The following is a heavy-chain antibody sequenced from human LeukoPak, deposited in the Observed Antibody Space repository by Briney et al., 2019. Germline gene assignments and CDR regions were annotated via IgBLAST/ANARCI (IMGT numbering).Heavy chain of an antibody. V-gene: IGHV3-23*01. CDR2: ISGSGGST. D-gene: IGHD1-26*01. CDR1: AFTFSTYA. J-gene: IGHJ4*02. Sequence: PGGSLRLSCKASAFTFSTYAMSWVRQAPGKGLDWVSGISGSGGSTYYADSVKGRFTISRDNSKNTLYLQMNSLRAEDTAVYYCAKGVQELRGYFDYWGQGTLVTVSS. CDR3: AKGVQELRGYFDY.